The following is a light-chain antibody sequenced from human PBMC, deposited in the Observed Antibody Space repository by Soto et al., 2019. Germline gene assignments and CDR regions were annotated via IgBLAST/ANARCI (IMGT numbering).Light chain of an antibody. CDR1: QTISNY. CDR3: QKSYNSPPT. J-gene: IGKJ4*01. V-gene: IGKV1-39*01. Sequence: DIQVTQSPSSLSASVGDRVTITCRSSQTISNYLNWYQQKPGKAPKLLIYAASSLQSGVPLRFSGSGSGTDFTLTITSLQPEDFETYYCQKSYNSPPTVGGGTKVDSK. CDR2: AAS.